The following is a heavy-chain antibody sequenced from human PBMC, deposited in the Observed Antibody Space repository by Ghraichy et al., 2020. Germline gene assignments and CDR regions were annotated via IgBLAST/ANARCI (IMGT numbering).Heavy chain of an antibody. CDR3: ATGTSHSSDFYDFGMDV. Sequence: SETLSLTCTVSDPSSTNYYWSWVRQPPGKGLEWIGYIYQTGHTNYNPSLQTRVTISSDSSKTKFSLMLTSVTAADTAGDFCATGTSHSSDFYDFGMDVWGLGTTVTVSS. CDR2: IYQTGHT. V-gene: IGHV4-59*01. CDR1: DPSSTNYY. J-gene: IGHJ6*02.